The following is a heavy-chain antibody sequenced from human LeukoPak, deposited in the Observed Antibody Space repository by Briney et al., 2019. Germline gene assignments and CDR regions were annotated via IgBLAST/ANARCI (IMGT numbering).Heavy chain of an antibody. D-gene: IGHD3-10*01. V-gene: IGHV3-30*02. Sequence: PGRSLRLSCAASGFTFSSYGMHWVRQAPGKGLEWVAFIRYDGSNKYYADSVKGRFTISRDNSKNTLYLQMNSLRAEDTAVYYCAKDREGLLGFGEIPDYWGQGTLVTVSS. CDR1: GFTFSSYG. CDR2: IRYDGSNK. CDR3: AKDREGLLGFGEIPDY. J-gene: IGHJ4*02.